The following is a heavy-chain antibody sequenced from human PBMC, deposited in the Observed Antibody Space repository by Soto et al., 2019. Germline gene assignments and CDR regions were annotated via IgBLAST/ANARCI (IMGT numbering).Heavy chain of an antibody. D-gene: IGHD2-2*01. CDR3: ARIGYCISSGCYAGGFDI. CDR2: INAGNGNT. J-gene: IGHJ3*02. Sequence: ASVKVSCKASGYTFSSYAMHWVRQAPGQRLEWMGWINAGNGNTKYSQKFQGRVTIARDTSASTVYMELSSLRSEDTAVYYCARIGYCISSGCYAGGFDIWGQGTMVTV. CDR1: GYTFSSYA. V-gene: IGHV1-3*01.